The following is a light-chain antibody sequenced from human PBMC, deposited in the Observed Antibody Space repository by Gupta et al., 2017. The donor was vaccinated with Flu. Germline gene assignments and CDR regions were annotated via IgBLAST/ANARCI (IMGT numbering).Light chain of an antibody. Sequence: SYDLTQPPSVSVSPGQTARITCSGDALSEKYSYWYQRKSGQAPVLVIYEDNKRPSGIPQRISGSISGTLATLTISGAQVEDEAYYYCYSPDSSGHHWVFGGGTKLTVL. CDR2: EDN. CDR3: YSPDSSGHHWV. V-gene: IGLV3-10*01. CDR1: ALSEKY. J-gene: IGLJ3*02.